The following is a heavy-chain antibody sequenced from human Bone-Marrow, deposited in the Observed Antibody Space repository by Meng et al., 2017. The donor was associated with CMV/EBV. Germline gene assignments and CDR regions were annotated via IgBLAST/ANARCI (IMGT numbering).Heavy chain of an antibody. Sequence: GESLKISCAASGFTFSSCEMSWVRQAPGKGLEWVSSISSRSSYIYYADSVKGRFTISRDNAKNSLYLQMNSLGAEDTAVYYCARDPALSYWYFDLWGRGTLVTVSS. V-gene: IGHV3-21*01. CDR1: GFTFSSCE. CDR2: ISSRSSYI. J-gene: IGHJ2*01. CDR3: ARDPALSYWYFDL.